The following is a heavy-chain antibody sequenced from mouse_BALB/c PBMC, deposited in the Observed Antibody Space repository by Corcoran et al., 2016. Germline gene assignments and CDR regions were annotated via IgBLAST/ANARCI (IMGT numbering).Heavy chain of an antibody. J-gene: IGHJ2*01. CDR3: ARYITVVDYFDY. Sequence: QIQLQQSGPELVKPGASVKISCKASGYILTDYYINWVKQKSGQGLEWIGWIYPGTDNTKYNEKFKDKATLTVDTSSSTAYMQLSSLTSEDTAVYFCARYITVVDYFDYWGQGTTLTVSS. CDR2: IYPGTDNT. D-gene: IGHD1-1*01. CDR1: GYILTDYY. V-gene: IGHV1-84*02.